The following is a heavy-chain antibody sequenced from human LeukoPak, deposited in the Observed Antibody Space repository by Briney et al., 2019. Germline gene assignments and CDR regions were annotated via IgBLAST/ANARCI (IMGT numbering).Heavy chain of an antibody. Sequence: PGGSLRLSCAASGFTVSSNYMSWVRQAPGKGLEWVSSISSSSSYIYYADSVKGRFTISRDNAKNSLYLQMNSLRAEDTAVYYCARDGLYSSGWLSPDAFDIWGQGTMVTVSS. CDR3: ARDGLYSSGWLSPDAFDI. V-gene: IGHV3-21*01. D-gene: IGHD6-19*01. CDR1: GFTVSSNY. CDR2: ISSSSSYI. J-gene: IGHJ3*02.